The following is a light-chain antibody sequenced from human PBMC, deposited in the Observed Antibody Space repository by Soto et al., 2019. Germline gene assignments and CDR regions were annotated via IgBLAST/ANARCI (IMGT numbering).Light chain of an antibody. CDR1: QGISSY. J-gene: IGKJ5*01. CDR2: AAS. CDR3: QQYYSYPIT. Sequence: AILMTQSPSSLSASTGDRVTITSRASQGISSYLAWYQQKPGKAPKLLIYAASTLQSGVPSRFSGSGSGTDFTLTISCLQSEDFATYYCQQYYSYPITFGQGTRLEIK. V-gene: IGKV1-8*01.